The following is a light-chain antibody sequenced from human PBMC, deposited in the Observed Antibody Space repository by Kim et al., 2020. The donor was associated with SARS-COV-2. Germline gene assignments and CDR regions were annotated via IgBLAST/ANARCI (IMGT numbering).Light chain of an antibody. V-gene: IGKV3-15*01. Sequence: EIVMTQSPAILSGSPGETVTLSCRASQSVNRNLAWYQQKPGQPPRLLIFGVSTRATGVPPRFSGGGSAAEFSLTINSLQFDDFADYYCQQYNDWPRTFGQGTKVEI. J-gene: IGKJ1*01. CDR1: QSVNRN. CDR3: QQYNDWPRT. CDR2: GVS.